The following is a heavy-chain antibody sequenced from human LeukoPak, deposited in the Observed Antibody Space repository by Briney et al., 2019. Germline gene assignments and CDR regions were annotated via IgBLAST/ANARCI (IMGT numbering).Heavy chain of an antibody. CDR1: GFTFSSYG. CDR2: IYSGGST. Sequence: RAGGSLRLSCAASGFTFSSYGMHWVRQAPGKGLEWVSVIYSGGSTYYADSVKGRFTISRDNSKNTLYLQMNSLRAEDTAVYYCARAVYGSGSYYSPFDYWGQGTLVTVSS. V-gene: IGHV3-66*01. J-gene: IGHJ4*02. CDR3: ARAVYGSGSYYSPFDY. D-gene: IGHD3-10*01.